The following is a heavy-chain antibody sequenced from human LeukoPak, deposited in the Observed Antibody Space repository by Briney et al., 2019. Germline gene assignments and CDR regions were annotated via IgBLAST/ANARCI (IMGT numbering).Heavy chain of an antibody. Sequence: PSETLSLTCAVSGGSISSSSHYWAWIRQPPGKGLEGIGPIYRSGSTYYNPSLKSRVTISLNTPKNQFSLSLSSVTAADTAVYYCARDRLGSGWSTGFDPWGQGTLVSASS. D-gene: IGHD6-19*01. CDR1: GGSISSSSHY. CDR3: ARDRLGSGWSTGFDP. CDR2: IYRSGST. J-gene: IGHJ5*02. V-gene: IGHV4-39*07.